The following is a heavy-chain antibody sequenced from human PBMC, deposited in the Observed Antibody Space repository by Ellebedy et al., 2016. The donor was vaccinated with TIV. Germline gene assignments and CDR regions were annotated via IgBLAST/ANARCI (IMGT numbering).Heavy chain of an antibody. J-gene: IGHJ4*02. CDR2: ISAYNGNT. CDR3: ARWGFGEADY. CDR1: GYTFTSYG. V-gene: IGHV1-18*04. D-gene: IGHD3-10*01. Sequence: AASVKVSCKASGYTFTSYGIRWVRRAHGQGLEWMGWISAYNGNTNYAQKLQGRVTMTTDTSTSTAYMELRSRRSDDTAVYYCARWGFGEADYWGQGTLVTVSS.